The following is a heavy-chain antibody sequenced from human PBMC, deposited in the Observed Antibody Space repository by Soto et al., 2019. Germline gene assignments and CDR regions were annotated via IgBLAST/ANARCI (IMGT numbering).Heavy chain of an antibody. V-gene: IGHV3-74*01. Sequence: GGSLRLSCAASGFTFSSYWMHWVRQAPGKGLVWVSRINSDGSSTSYADSVKGGFTISRDNAKNTLYLQMNSLRAEDTAVYYCVGDFWSGYSQGGDYYYYYYMDVWGKGTTVTVSS. J-gene: IGHJ6*03. CDR1: GFTFSSYW. CDR3: VGDFWSGYSQGGDYYYYYYMDV. D-gene: IGHD3-3*01. CDR2: INSDGSST.